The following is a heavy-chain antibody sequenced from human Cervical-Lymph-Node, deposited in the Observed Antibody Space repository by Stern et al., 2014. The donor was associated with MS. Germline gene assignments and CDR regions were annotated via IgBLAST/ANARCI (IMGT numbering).Heavy chain of an antibody. J-gene: IGHJ4*02. CDR3: ARDGLFLYSGSGNYNRAIDH. CDR1: GYTFISHY. D-gene: IGHD3-10*01. CDR2: INPNGGIT. Sequence: QVQLVQSGAEVKKPGASVKVSCKASGYTFISHYMHWVRQAPGQGLEWMGIINPNGGITSYAQKFQGRVTMTRDTSTSTVYMELSSLRSEDTAVYYCARDGLFLYSGSGNYNRAIDHWGQGTLLSVSS. V-gene: IGHV1-46*01.